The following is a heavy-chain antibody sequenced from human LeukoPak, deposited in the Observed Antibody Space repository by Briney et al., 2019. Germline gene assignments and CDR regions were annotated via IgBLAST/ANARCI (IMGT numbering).Heavy chain of an antibody. CDR1: GGSFSGYY. Sequence: SETLSLTCAVCGGSFSGYYWTWIRQPPGKGLEWIGEINHSGSTNYNPSLKSRVTISVDTSKNQFSLKLSSVTAADTAVYYCARGKGSGWTFDYWGQGTLVTVSS. D-gene: IGHD6-19*01. CDR2: INHSGST. J-gene: IGHJ4*02. CDR3: ARGKGSGWTFDY. V-gene: IGHV4-34*01.